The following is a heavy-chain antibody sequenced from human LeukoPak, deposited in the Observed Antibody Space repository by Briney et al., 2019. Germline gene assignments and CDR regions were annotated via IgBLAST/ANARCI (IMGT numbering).Heavy chain of an antibody. D-gene: IGHD2-2*01. CDR2: ISWNSGSI. CDR1: GFTFDDYA. CDR3: AKDIGCSSPSCPQGFDY. V-gene: IGHV3-9*01. J-gene: IGHJ4*02. Sequence: PGGSLRLSCAASGFTFDDYAMHWVRQAPGKGLEWVSGISWNSGSIGYADSVKGRFTISRDNAKNSLYLQMNSLRAEDTALYYCAKDIGCSSPSCPQGFDYWGQGTLVTVSS.